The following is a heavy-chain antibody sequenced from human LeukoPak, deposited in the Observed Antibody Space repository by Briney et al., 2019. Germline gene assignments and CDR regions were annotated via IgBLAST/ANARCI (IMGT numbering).Heavy chain of an antibody. D-gene: IGHD2-2*01. CDR1: GYSFTSLG. CDR2: FSLYNDDT. CDR3: WGEYCDTTRCFGVDY. V-gene: IGHV1-18*01. Sequence: ASVSLSCKASGYSFTSLGISWVRQRHGQGLELLGLFSLYNDDTKYAYKFQGKVRMTTDTSTNTIYLELRSLRSDDTAVSYCWGEYCDTTRCFGVDYWGQGTLVTVSS. J-gene: IGHJ4*02.